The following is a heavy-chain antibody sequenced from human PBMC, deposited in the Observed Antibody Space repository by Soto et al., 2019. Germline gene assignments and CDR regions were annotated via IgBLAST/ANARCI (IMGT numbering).Heavy chain of an antibody. CDR1: GYSINSGYY. J-gene: IGHJ6*02. Sequence: PSETLSLTCAVSGYSINSGYYWGWIRRPPGKGLEWIGSIFHSGTTYYNPSLKSRVTISVDTSKNQISLELNSVTAADTAVYYCATPPFYYATSGRMDVWGQGTTVTV. CDR2: IFHSGTT. D-gene: IGHD3-22*01. V-gene: IGHV4-38-2*01. CDR3: ATPPFYYATSGRMDV.